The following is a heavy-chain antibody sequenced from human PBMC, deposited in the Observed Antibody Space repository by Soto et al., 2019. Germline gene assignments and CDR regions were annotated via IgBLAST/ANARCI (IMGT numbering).Heavy chain of an antibody. J-gene: IGHJ4*02. V-gene: IGHV4-39*01. CDR1: GRSISEINSY. Sequence: PSETLSLTCSVSGRSISEINSYWGWIRQTPGEGLEWIGTIHHTGSTYYNPSLKSRVIISLDTSKNQFSLKLNSVDAADPAVYYCAKYRRTEAEGFTLGYWGRGTRGTPSS. CDR2: IHHTGST. D-gene: IGHD6-13*01. CDR3: AKYRRTEAEGFTLGY.